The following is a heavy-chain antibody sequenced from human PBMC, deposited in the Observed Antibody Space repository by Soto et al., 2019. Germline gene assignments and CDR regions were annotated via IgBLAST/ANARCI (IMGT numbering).Heavy chain of an antibody. CDR2: IIPLFATP. CDR1: GGTFNKYS. Sequence: SVKVSCKASGGTFNKYSIDWVRQAPVQGPEWMGGIIPLFATPSYAQKFQGRVTITADEVTNTVYMELRSLRSEDTGVYYCARQFDHDRSGYYYAYWGQGTQVPVSS. D-gene: IGHD3-22*01. V-gene: IGHV1-69*01. J-gene: IGHJ4*02. CDR3: ARQFDHDRSGYYYAY.